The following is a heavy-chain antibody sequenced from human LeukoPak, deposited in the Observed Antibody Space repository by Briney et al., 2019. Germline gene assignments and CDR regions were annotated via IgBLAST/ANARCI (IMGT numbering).Heavy chain of an antibody. CDR1: GGSFSGYY. CDR2: INHSGGT. D-gene: IGHD1-20*01. CDR3: ARGRGITGTGWFDP. J-gene: IGHJ5*02. V-gene: IGHV4-34*01. Sequence: SETLSLTCAVYGGSFSGYYWSWIRQPPGKGLEWIGEINHSGGTNYNPSLKSRVTISVDTSKNQFSLKLSSVTAADTAVYYCARGRGITGTGWFDPWGQGTLVTVSS.